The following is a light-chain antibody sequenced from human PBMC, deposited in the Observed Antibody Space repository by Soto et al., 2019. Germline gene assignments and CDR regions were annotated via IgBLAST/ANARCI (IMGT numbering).Light chain of an antibody. CDR2: EVS. V-gene: IGLV2-14*01. Sequence: QSVLTQPASVSGCPGQSITISCTGTSSDVGGYNYVSWFQHHPGKAPKLIIYEVSYPPSGVSNRFSGSKSGDTASLTISGLQAEDEADYYCSSFTNTITRYAFGTGTKVTVL. CDR3: SSFTNTITRYA. J-gene: IGLJ1*01. CDR1: SSDVGGYNY.